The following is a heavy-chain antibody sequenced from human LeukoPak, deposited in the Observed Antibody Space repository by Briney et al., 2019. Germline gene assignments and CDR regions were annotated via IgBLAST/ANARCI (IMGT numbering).Heavy chain of an antibody. CDR1: GGSISSGGYS. J-gene: IGHJ6*02. D-gene: IGHD5-12*01. Sequence: SQTLSLTCAVSGGSISSGGYSWSWIRQPPGKGLEWIGEINHSGSTNYNPSLKSRVTISVDRSKNQFSLKLSSVAAADTAVYYCARDALTGYSGYANHGGMDVWGQGATVTVSS. V-gene: IGHV4-30-2*01. CDR2: INHSGST. CDR3: ARDALTGYSGYANHGGMDV.